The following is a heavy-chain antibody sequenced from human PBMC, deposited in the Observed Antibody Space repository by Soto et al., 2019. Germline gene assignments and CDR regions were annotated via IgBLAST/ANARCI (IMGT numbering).Heavy chain of an antibody. J-gene: IGHJ4*02. CDR2: IDPSDSYT. Sequence: GESLKISCKGSGYSFTSYWITWVRQMPGKGLEWMGRIDPSDSYTNYSPSFQGHVTISADKSISTAFLQWSSLKASDTALYYCARQGGYNSSSYYFDYWGQGTLVTVSS. V-gene: IGHV5-10-1*01. CDR3: ARQGGYNSSSYYFDY. CDR1: GYSFTSYW. D-gene: IGHD6-6*01.